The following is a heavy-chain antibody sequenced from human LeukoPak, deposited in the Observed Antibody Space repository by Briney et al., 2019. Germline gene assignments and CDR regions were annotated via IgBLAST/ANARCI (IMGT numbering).Heavy chain of an antibody. D-gene: IGHD5-18*01. V-gene: IGHV3-49*04. CDR3: TRGPIQLWIHNAMDV. CDR2: IRSRAYRGTT. J-gene: IGHJ6*02. CDR1: GFTFGDHA. Sequence: GRSLRLSCTTSGFTFGDHAMSWVRQAPGKGLEWVGFIRSRAYRGTTEYAASVKDRFIISREDPRNIAYLQMNSLRIEDTAVYYCTRGPIQLWIHNAMDVWGQGTTVIVSS.